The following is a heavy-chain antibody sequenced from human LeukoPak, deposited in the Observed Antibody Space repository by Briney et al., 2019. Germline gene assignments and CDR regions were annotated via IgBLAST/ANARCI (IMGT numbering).Heavy chain of an antibody. CDR1: GFTFSSYG. D-gene: IGHD6-13*01. V-gene: IGHV3-21*04. CDR2: ISSSGSTI. CDR3: SSSSWYATFDY. Sequence: PGGSLRLSCAASGFTFSSYGMSWVRQAPGKGLEWVSAISSSGSTIYYADSVKGRFTISRDNAKNSLYLQMNSLRAEDTAVYYCSSSSWYATFDYWGQGTLVTVSS. J-gene: IGHJ4*02.